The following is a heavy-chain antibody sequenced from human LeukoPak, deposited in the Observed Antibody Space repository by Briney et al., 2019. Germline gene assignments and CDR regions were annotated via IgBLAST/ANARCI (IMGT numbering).Heavy chain of an antibody. CDR1: GFTFSSYA. CDR2: ISSSGSTI. J-gene: IGHJ4*02. D-gene: IGHD2-2*01. CDR3: ARARFQPCIIGTSCPS. V-gene: IGHV3-48*04. Sequence: GGSLRLSCAASGFTFSSYAMSWVRQAPGKGLEWVSYISSSGSTIYYADSVKGRFTISRDNAKNSLYLQMNSLRAEDTAVYYCARARFQPCIIGTSCPSWGQGTLVTVSS.